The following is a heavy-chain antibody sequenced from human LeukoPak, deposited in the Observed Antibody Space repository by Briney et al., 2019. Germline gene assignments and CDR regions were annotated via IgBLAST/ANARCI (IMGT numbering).Heavy chain of an antibody. Sequence: QTGGSLRLSCAASGFTFSTYAMSWVRQAPGKGLEWVSDINGSGGSTYYADSVKGRFTISRDNSKNTLYLQMNSLRAEDTATYYCAKNRGAPLWGQGTLVTVSS. D-gene: IGHD2/OR15-2a*01. CDR3: AKNRGAPL. V-gene: IGHV3-23*01. J-gene: IGHJ4*02. CDR1: GFTFSTYA. CDR2: INGSGGST.